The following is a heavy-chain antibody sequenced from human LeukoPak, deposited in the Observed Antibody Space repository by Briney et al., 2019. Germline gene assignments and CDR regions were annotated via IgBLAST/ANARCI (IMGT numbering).Heavy chain of an antibody. CDR1: GMIFNNHW. V-gene: IGHV3-74*03. J-gene: IGHJ6*03. Sequence: GGSLRLSCAASGMIFNNHWMHWIRQAPGKGLVWVARINKDGRSTTYAESVKGRFTISRDNAKNTLSPQMNSLRVEDTALYYCVRDVRGIGQDYYYMDVWGKGTTVTVSS. CDR2: INKDGRST. D-gene: IGHD3-16*01. CDR3: VRDVRGIGQDYYYMDV.